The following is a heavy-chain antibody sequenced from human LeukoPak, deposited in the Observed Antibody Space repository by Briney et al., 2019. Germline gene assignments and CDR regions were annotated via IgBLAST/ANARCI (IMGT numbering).Heavy chain of an antibody. D-gene: IGHD3-3*01. V-gene: IGHV3-11*04. CDR3: ARDRSAAVFGVVRRNKVGTLDV. Sequence: LSLTCTVSGYSISSGYYWGWIRQPPGKGLEWVSYISSTSSTIYYVDSVKGRFTISRDNAKNSLYLQMNSLRAEDTAVYYCARDRSAAVFGVVRRNKVGTLDVWGKGTTVIVSS. CDR1: GYSISSGYY. CDR2: ISSTSSTI. J-gene: IGHJ6*04.